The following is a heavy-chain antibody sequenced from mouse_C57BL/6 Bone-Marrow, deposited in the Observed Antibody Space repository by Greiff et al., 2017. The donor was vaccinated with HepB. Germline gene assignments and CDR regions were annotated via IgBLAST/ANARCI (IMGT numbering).Heavy chain of an antibody. Sequence: EVQRVESGGGLVKPGGSLKLSCAASGFTFSDYGMHWVRQAPEKGLEWVAYISSGSSTIYYADTVKGRFTISRDNAKNTLFLQMTSLRSEDTSMYYCARRLPFAYWGQGTLVTVSA. J-gene: IGHJ3*01. CDR1: GFTFSDYG. CDR2: ISSGSSTI. V-gene: IGHV5-17*01. CDR3: ARRLPFAY. D-gene: IGHD2-4*01.